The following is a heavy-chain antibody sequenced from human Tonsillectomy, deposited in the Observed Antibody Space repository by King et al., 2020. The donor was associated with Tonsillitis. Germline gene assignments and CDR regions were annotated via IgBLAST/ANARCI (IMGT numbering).Heavy chain of an antibody. CDR1: GYTFTSYG. CDR2: ISAYNGNT. V-gene: IGHV1-18*01. Sequence: QLVQSGAEVKKPGASVKVSCKASGYTFTSYGISWVRQAPGQGLEWMGWISAYNGNTNYAQKLQGRVTMTTDTSTSTAYMELRSLRSDDTAVYYCARHLSRTTSSRWYWWCDYWGQGTLVTVSS. CDR3: ARHLSRTTSSRWYWWCDY. D-gene: IGHD6-13*01. J-gene: IGHJ4*02.